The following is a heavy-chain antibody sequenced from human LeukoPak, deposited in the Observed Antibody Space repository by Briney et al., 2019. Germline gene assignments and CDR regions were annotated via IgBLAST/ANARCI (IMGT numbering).Heavy chain of an antibody. V-gene: IGHV3-23*01. CDR2: IGGGGGST. CDR1: GFXLSHYA. J-gene: IGHJ4*02. CDR3: AKGHRYCTSGNCNSAVDY. D-gene: IGHD2-15*01. Sequence: GGSLRLSCSMSGFXLSHYAMSWVRQAPGKGLEWVSTIGGGGGSTNYTDSVKGRFTISRDNSKNTLYLQMNSPGAEDTAVYYCAKGHRYCTSGNCNSAVDYWGQGTLVTVSS.